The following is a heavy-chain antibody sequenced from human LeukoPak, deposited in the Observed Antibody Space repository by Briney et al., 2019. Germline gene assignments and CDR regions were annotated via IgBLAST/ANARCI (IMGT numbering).Heavy chain of an antibody. V-gene: IGHV3-7*01. CDR1: RFTLSSYW. CDR2: MKPDGSEK. Sequence: GGSLRLSCAGSRFTLSSYWMSWVRQAPGKGLEWVANMKPDGSEKYYVDSVKGRFTISRDNAKNSLYLQMNSLRAEDTAVYYCARSGAGSDYWGQGTLVTFSS. D-gene: IGHD1-14*01. J-gene: IGHJ4*02. CDR3: ARSGAGSDY.